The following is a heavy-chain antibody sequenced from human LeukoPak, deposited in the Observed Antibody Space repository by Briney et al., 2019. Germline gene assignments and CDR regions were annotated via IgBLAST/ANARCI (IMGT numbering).Heavy chain of an antibody. D-gene: IGHD3-22*01. V-gene: IGHV1-69*06. CDR1: GGTFSSYA. Sequence: SVKVSCKASGGTFSSYAISWVRQAPGQGLEWMGGIIPIFGTANYAQKFQGRVTITADKSTSTAYMELSSLRSEDTAVYYCARDQDYYDSSGYLGYWGQGTLVTVSS. J-gene: IGHJ4*02. CDR3: ARDQDYYDSSGYLGY. CDR2: IIPIFGTA.